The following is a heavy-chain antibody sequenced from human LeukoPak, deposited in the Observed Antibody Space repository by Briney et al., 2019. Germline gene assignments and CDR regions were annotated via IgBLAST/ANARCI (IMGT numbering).Heavy chain of an antibody. Sequence: GGSLRLSCAASGFTVSSSYISWVRQAPGKGLEWVSAFCSGGTTYYADSVKGRFTISRDNSKNTVFLEMNNLRADDTAVYYCARATTTATIFDTWGQGTLVTVSS. J-gene: IGHJ4*02. CDR1: GFTVSSSY. V-gene: IGHV3-53*01. CDR3: ARATTTATIFDT. CDR2: FCSGGTT. D-gene: IGHD4-17*01.